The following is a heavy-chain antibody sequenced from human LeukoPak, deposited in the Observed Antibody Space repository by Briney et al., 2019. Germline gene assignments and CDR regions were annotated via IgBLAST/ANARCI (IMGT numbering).Heavy chain of an antibody. CDR2: ISSSSRTI. D-gene: IGHD3-16*01. CDR1: GFTFSSYS. V-gene: IGHV3-48*01. J-gene: IGHJ3*02. CDR3: ARGVRDAFDI. Sequence: GGSLRLSCAASGFTFSSYSMNWVRQAPGKGLEWVSYISSSSRTIYYADSVKGRFTISRDNAKNSLYLQMNSLRAEDTAVYYCARGVRDAFDIWGQGTIVTVSS.